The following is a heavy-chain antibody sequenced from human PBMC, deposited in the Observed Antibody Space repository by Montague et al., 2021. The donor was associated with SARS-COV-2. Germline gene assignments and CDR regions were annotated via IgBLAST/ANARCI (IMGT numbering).Heavy chain of an antibody. CDR1: GGSIRSYY. D-gene: IGHD1-26*01. Sequence: ETLSLTCTVSGGSIRSYYWSWIRQTPGKGLEWIGYIYYDGSTNYDPSLKSRVTMSVDSSKNQFSLRLSSVTAADTAVYYCARYGSYFEHWGQGTLVTVSS. J-gene: IGHJ4*02. V-gene: IGHV4-59*03. CDR2: IYYDGST. CDR3: ARYGSYFEH.